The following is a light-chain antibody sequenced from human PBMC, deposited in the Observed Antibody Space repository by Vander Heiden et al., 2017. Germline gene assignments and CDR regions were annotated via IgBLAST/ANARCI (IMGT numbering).Light chain of an antibody. V-gene: IGKV1-5*01. Sequence: DIQMTQSPSTLSASVGDRVTITCRASQSINTWLAWYQQKTGKAPNLLIYDASRLASGVPSRFSGSGSGTEFTFIISSLQPDDFATYYCQQINSYPWTFGQGTKVEIK. J-gene: IGKJ1*01. CDR1: QSINTW. CDR2: DAS. CDR3: QQINSYPWT.